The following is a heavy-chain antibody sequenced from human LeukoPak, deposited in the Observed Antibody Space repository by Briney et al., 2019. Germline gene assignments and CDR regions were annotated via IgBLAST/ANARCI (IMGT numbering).Heavy chain of an antibody. CDR1: GFTFSSYS. CDR3: ASLSGSYFTSPDY. D-gene: IGHD1-26*01. J-gene: IGHJ4*02. CDR2: ISSSSSYI. Sequence: GGSLRLSCAASGFTFSSYSMNWVRQAPGKGLEWVSSISSSSSYIYYAGSVKGRFTISRDNAKNSLYLQMNSLRAEDTAVYYCASLSGSYFTSPDYWGQGTLVTVSS. V-gene: IGHV3-21*01.